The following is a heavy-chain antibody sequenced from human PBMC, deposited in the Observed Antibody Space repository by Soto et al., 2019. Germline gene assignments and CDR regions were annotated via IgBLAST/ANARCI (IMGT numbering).Heavy chain of an antibody. V-gene: IGHV3-30*18. CDR3: AKDTYYHDSSGYYVFDY. D-gene: IGHD3-22*01. CDR1: DFTFSSYG. CDR2: ISYDGSNK. J-gene: IGHJ4*01. Sequence: QVQLVESGGGVVQPGRSLTLSCAASDFTFSSYGIHWVRQAPGKGLEWVAVISYDGSNKQYGDSVKGRLTMSRDNSKNSVHRQMSSLRVEDTAVYYCAKDTYYHDSSGYYVFDYWGQGTLVTVSS.